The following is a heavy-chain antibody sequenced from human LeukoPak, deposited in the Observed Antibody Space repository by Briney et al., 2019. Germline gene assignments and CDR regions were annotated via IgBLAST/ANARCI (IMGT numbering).Heavy chain of an antibody. CDR3: ARYVHDFWSGYQYLDY. CDR1: GFTFDDYA. Sequence: GGSLRLSCAASGFTFDDYAMQWVRQAPGKGLEWVSVIYSGGSTYYADSVKGRFTISRHNSKNTLYLQMNSLIAEDTAVYYCARYVHDFWSGYQYLDYWGQGTLVTVSS. D-gene: IGHD3-3*01. V-gene: IGHV3-53*04. J-gene: IGHJ4*02. CDR2: IYSGGST.